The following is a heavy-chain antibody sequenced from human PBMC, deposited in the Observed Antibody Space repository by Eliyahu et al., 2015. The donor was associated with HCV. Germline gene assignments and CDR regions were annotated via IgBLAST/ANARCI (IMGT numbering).Heavy chain of an antibody. Sequence: EVQLVESGGDLVQPGGSLRLSCAASGFTFSDHYMAWVRQAPGKGLECVGLTRTKFESYTTDFAASVKDRFSISRDYSKNSLYLQMNSLKIEDTAVYYCVVWIFGVPYWGQGTLVTVSS. CDR1: GFTFSDHY. CDR2: TRTKFESYTT. V-gene: IGHV3-72*01. J-gene: IGHJ4*02. D-gene: IGHD3-3*01. CDR3: VVWIFGVPY.